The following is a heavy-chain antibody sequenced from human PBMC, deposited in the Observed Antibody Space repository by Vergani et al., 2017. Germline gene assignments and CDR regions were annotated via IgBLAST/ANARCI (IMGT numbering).Heavy chain of an antibody. J-gene: IGHJ4*02. Sequence: QVQLVQSGGEVKKAGASVKVSCQASGYNSSSYAITWVRQAPGEGLEWMGHITVYNGDTTYAQKFQGRVTILADESTSTAYMELSSLRSEDTAVYYCARSSGYYSYYFDFWGQGTLVTVSS. CDR2: ITVYNGDT. CDR1: GYNSSSYA. D-gene: IGHD3-22*01. V-gene: IGHV1-18*01. CDR3: ARSSGYYSYYFDF.